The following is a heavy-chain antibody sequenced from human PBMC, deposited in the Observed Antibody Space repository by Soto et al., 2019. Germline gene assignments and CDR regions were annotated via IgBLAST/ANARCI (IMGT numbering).Heavy chain of an antibody. CDR1: GGSISSGDYY. J-gene: IGHJ6*02. CDR2: IYYSGST. Sequence: PSETLSLTCTVSGGSISSGDYYWSWIRQPPGKGLEWIGYIYYSGSTYYNPSLKSRVTISVDTSKNQFSLKLSSVTAADTAVYYCAKLYSSSDYYYGMDVWGQGTTVTVS. D-gene: IGHD6-6*01. CDR3: AKLYSSSDYYYGMDV. V-gene: IGHV4-30-4*01.